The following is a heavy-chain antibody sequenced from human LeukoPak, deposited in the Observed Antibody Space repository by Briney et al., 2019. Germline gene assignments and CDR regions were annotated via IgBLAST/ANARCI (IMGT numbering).Heavy chain of an antibody. V-gene: IGHV3-33*01. Sequence: GGSLRLSCAASGFTFSSYGMHWVRQAPGKGLEWVAVIWYDGSNKYYADSVKGRFTISRDNSKNTLYLQMNSLRAEDTAVYYCARCPIVGATPFDYWGQGTLVTVSS. CDR2: IWYDGSNK. CDR1: GFTFSSYG. J-gene: IGHJ4*02. CDR3: ARCPIVGATPFDY. D-gene: IGHD1-26*01.